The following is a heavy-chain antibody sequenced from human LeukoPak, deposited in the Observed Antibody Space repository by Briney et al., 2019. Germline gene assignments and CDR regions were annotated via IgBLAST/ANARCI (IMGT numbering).Heavy chain of an antibody. Sequence: GESLKISCKGSGYSFTSYWIGWGRQMPGKGLEWMGIMFPGDSDPRYSPSFQGQVTISVDKSVSTAYLQWNSLKASDTAMYYCARHVMAGGSGAQFDYWGQGTLVTVSS. CDR3: ARHVMAGGSGAQFDY. V-gene: IGHV5-51*01. CDR1: GYSFTSYW. J-gene: IGHJ4*02. CDR2: MFPGDSDP. D-gene: IGHD3-10*01.